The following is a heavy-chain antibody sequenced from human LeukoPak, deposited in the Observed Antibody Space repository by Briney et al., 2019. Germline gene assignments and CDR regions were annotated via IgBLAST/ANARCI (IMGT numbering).Heavy chain of an antibody. CDR3: AKDPAWNYYDSSGYGMDV. D-gene: IGHD3-22*01. CDR2: ISSGSGYI. J-gene: IGHJ6*02. CDR1: GFTFSSFT. V-gene: IGHV3-21*01. Sequence: GGSLRLSCAASGFTFSSFTMHWVRQAPGKGLEWVSSISSGSGYIYYADSVKGRFTISRDNSKNTLYLQMNSLRAEDTAVYYCAKDPAWNYYDSSGYGMDVWGQGTTVTVSS.